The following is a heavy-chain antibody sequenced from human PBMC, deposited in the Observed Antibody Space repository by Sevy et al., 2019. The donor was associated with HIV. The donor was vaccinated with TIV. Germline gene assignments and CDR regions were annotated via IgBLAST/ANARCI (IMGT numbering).Heavy chain of an antibody. Sequence: ASVKVSCKVSGYTLTKLSIHWVRQAPGKGLEWMGDFDPQYSETIYAQKFQGRLTMTEDTSPDTAFMELSSLTPEDTAVYYCTAVGLRYFSGSSSYQVDWFDSWGQGTLVTVSS. V-gene: IGHV1-24*01. CDR2: FDPQYSET. CDR1: GYTLTKLS. D-gene: IGHD2-15*01. CDR3: TAVGLRYFSGSSSYQVDWFDS. J-gene: IGHJ5*01.